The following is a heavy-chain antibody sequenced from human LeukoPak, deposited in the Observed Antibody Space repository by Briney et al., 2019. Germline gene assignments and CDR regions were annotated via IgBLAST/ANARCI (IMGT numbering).Heavy chain of an antibody. Sequence: PSETLSLTCTVSGGSISSGGYYWSWIRQHPGKGLEWIGYIYYSGSTYYNPSLKSRVTISVDTSKNQFSLKLSSVTAADTAVYYCARHSGGRGSGYDYRRGIWYFDLWGRGTLVTVSS. CDR1: GGSISSGGYY. CDR2: IYYSGST. V-gene: IGHV4-31*03. CDR3: ARHSGGRGSGYDYRRGIWYFDL. D-gene: IGHD2-15*01. J-gene: IGHJ2*01.